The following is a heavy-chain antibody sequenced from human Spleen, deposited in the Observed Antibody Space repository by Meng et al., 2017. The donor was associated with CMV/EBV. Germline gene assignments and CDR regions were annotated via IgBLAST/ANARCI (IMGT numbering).Heavy chain of an antibody. CDR2: VTGSGGST. J-gene: IGHJ4*02. CDR3: ARGHSWYDY. D-gene: IGHD2-15*01. V-gene: IGHV3-23*01. Sequence: GESLKISCAASGFTFSNYAMSWVRQAPGKGLEWVSAVTGSGGSTYYADSVKGRFTISRDNSKNTLYLQMNSLRAEDTAVYYCARGHSWYDYWGQGTLVTVS. CDR1: GFTFSNYA.